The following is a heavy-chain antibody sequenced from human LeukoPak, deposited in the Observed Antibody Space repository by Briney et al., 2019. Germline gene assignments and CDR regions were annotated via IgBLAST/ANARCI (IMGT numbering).Heavy chain of an antibody. J-gene: IGHJ4*02. CDR3: AKDELYYDSSGYRLDY. D-gene: IGHD3-22*01. CDR2: ISGSGGST. V-gene: IGHV3-23*01. Sequence: GGSLRLSCAASGFTFSSYAMSWVRQAPGKGLEWVSAISGSGGSTYYADSVKGRFTISRDNSKNTLYLQMNSLRAEDTAVYYCAKDELYYDSSGYRLDYWGQGTLVTVSS. CDR1: GFTFSSYA.